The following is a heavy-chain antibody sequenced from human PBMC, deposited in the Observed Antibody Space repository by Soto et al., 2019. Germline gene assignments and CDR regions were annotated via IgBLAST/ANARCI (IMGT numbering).Heavy chain of an antibody. CDR2: ISYDGSNK. CDR1: GFTFSSYG. D-gene: IGHD4-4*01. CDR3: AKGTTVTRYYFDY. Sequence: QVQLVESGGGVVQPGRSLRLSCAASGFTFSSYGMHWVRQAPGKGLEWVAVISYDGSNKYYADSVKGRFTISRDNSKNTLYLQMNSLRAEDTAVYYCAKGTTVTRYYFDYWGQGTLVTVSS. J-gene: IGHJ4*02. V-gene: IGHV3-30*18.